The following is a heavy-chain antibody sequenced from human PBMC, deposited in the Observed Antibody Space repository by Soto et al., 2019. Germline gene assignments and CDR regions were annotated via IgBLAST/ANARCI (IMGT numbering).Heavy chain of an antibody. Sequence: GGSLRLSCAASGFTFSSYSMNWVRQAPGKGLEWVSYISSSSSTIYYADSVKGRFTISRDNAKNSLYLQMNSLRAEDTAVYYCARVVRTRSDNAFDIWGQGTMVTVSS. V-gene: IGHV3-48*01. D-gene: IGHD6-6*01. CDR2: ISSSSSTI. CDR1: GFTFSSYS. CDR3: ARVVRTRSDNAFDI. J-gene: IGHJ3*02.